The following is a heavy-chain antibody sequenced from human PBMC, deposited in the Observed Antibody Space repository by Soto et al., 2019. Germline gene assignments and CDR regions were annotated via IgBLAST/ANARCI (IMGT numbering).Heavy chain of an antibody. CDR1: GFTFSSYS. CDR2: ISSSSSYI. D-gene: IGHD3-10*01. Sequence: EVPLVESGGGLVKPGGSLRLSCAASGFTFSSYSMNWVRQAPGKGLEWVSSISSSSSYIYYADSVKGRFTISRDNAKNSLYLQMNSLRAEDTAVYYCARDSGNYGSGSYYKPFDPWGQGTLVTVSS. CDR3: ARDSGNYGSGSYYKPFDP. V-gene: IGHV3-21*01. J-gene: IGHJ5*02.